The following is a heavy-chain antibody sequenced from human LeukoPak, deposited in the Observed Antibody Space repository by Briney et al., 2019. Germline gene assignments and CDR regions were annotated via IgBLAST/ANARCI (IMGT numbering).Heavy chain of an antibody. J-gene: IGHJ1*01. V-gene: IGHV3-30*02. CDR1: GFTFSSYG. D-gene: IGHD1-26*01. CDR2: IRYDGSNK. Sequence: GGSLRLSCAASGFTFSSYGMHWVRQAPGKGLEWVAFIRYDGSNKYYADSVKGRFTISRDNSKNTLYLQMNSLRAEDTAVYYCAKPGPEPGWELPAEYFQHWGQGTLVTVSS. CDR3: AKPGPEPGWELPAEYFQH.